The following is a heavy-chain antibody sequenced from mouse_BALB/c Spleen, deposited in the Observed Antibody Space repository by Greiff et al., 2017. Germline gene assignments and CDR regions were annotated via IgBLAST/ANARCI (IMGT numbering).Heavy chain of an antibody. CDR3: ARRGGGYSYAMDY. CDR1: GFTFSSFG. V-gene: IGHV5-17*02. J-gene: IGHJ4*01. D-gene: IGHD2-3*01. Sequence: EVQLVESGGGLVQPGGSRKLSCAASGFTFSSFGMHWVRQAPEKGLEWVAYISSGSSTIYYADTVKGRFTISRDNPKNTLFLQMTSLRSEDTAMYYCARRGGGYSYAMDYWGQGTSVTVSS. CDR2: ISSGSSTI.